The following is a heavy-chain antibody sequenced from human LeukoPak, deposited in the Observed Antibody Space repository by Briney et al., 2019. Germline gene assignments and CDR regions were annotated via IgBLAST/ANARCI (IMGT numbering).Heavy chain of an antibody. CDR2: IKQDGSEK. Sequence: GSLRLSCAASGFTFSSYWMSWVRQAPGKGLEWVANIKQDGSEKYYVDSVKGRFTISRDNAKNSLYLQMNSLRAEDTAVYYCAREGPRDYSNYFYYYYYMDVWGKGTTVTVSS. V-gene: IGHV3-7*01. CDR3: AREGPRDYSNYFYYYYYMDV. D-gene: IGHD4-11*01. CDR1: GFTFSSYW. J-gene: IGHJ6*03.